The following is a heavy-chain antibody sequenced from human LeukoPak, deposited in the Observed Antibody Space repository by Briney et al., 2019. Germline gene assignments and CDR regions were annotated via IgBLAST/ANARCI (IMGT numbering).Heavy chain of an antibody. D-gene: IGHD6-19*01. J-gene: IGHJ3*02. CDR1: GFTFSSYA. CDR3: ARDSGKTSGWYAADAFDI. V-gene: IGHV3-23*01. Sequence: QSGGSLRLSCAASGFTFSSYAMSWVRRAPGKGLEWVSGITGNGGTTYYADSVKGRSTISRHNSKNTLYLQMNSLRAEDTAVYYCARDSGKTSGWYAADAFDIWGQGTMVTVSS. CDR2: ITGNGGTT.